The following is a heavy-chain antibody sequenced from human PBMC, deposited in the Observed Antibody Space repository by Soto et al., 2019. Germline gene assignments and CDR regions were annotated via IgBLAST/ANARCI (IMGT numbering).Heavy chain of an antibody. CDR3: ARGKGMEENYYYYGMDI. CDR1: GYTFSTYA. D-gene: IGHD1-1*01. J-gene: IGHJ6*02. V-gene: IGHV1-3*01. CDR2: INGGTGQT. Sequence: ASVKVSCKASGYTFSTYAMHWVRQAPGQSLEWMGWINGGTGQTRYSQRFQDRVTITRDTSAKTTYMDLTSPRSEDTTVYYCARGKGMEENYYYYGMDIWGQGTTVTVSS.